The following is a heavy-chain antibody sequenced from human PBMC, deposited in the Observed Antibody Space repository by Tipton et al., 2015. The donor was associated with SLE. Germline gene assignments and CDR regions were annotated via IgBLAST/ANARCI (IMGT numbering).Heavy chain of an antibody. CDR3: ARETSAYAFDI. CDR1: GGSISSYY. CDR2: IYYSGST. J-gene: IGHJ3*02. Sequence: TLSLTCTVSGGSISSYYWSWIRQHPGKGLEWIGYIYYSGSTNYNPSLKSRVTISVDKSKNQFSLKLSSVTAADTAVYYCARETSAYAFDIWGQGTMVTVSS. V-gene: IGHV4-59*12.